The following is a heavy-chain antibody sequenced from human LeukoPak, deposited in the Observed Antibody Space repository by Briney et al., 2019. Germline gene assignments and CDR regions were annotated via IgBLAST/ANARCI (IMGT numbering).Heavy chain of an antibody. Sequence: SETLSLTCTVSGGSISSYYWSWIRQPPGKELEWIGYIYYSGGTYYNPSLKSRVTISVDTSKNQFSLKLSSVTAADTAVYYCARTTEAHSWRTRYYDYYMDVWGKGTTVTVS. D-gene: IGHD6-13*01. CDR2: IYYSGGT. J-gene: IGHJ6*03. V-gene: IGHV4-59*01. CDR3: ARTTEAHSWRTRYYDYYMDV. CDR1: GGSISSYY.